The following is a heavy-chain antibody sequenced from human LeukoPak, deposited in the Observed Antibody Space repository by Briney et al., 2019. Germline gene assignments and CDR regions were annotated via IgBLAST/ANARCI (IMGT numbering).Heavy chain of an antibody. V-gene: IGHV4-31*02. CDR3: ARGSYSSSWYGWFDP. CDR2: IYYSGST. Sequence: LRLSCAASGFTVSSNYMSWIRQHPGKGLEWIGYIYYSGSTYYNPSLKSRVTISVDTSKNQFSLKLSSVTAADTAVYYCARGSYSSSWYGWFDPWGQGTLVTVSS. D-gene: IGHD6-13*01. CDR1: GFTVSSNY. J-gene: IGHJ5*02.